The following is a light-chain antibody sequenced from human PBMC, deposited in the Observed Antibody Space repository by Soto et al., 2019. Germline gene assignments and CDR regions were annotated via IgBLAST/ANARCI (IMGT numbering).Light chain of an antibody. J-gene: IGKJ4*01. CDR1: QDIKNY. Sequence: DIQMTQSPSSLSASVGDRVTITCQASQDIKNYLNWYQQKPGKAPNPLIFDASNLKTGVPSRFSGGGSGTHFTFTISSLQPEDVATYYCQQYDHLPPLSFGGGTKVEIK. CDR3: QQYDHLPPLS. CDR2: DAS. V-gene: IGKV1-33*01.